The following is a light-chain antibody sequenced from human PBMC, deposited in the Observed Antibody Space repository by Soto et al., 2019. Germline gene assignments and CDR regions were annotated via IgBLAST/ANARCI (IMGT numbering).Light chain of an antibody. Sequence: DIQMTQSPSTLSASIGDRVTITCRASQSIRNWLAWFQQKPGKSPKLLIYKVSRLESGVPSRFSGSGFGTDFTLTITSLQPDDFATYYCQQYDAFPLTFGQGTKLE. V-gene: IGKV1-5*03. CDR2: KVS. CDR3: QQYDAFPLT. J-gene: IGKJ2*01. CDR1: QSIRNW.